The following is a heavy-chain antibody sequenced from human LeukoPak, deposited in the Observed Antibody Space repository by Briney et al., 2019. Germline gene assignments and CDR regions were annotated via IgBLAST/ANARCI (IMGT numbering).Heavy chain of an antibody. Sequence: GGSLRLSCAASGFTFSSYAMSWARQAPGKGLEWVSAISGSGGSTYYADSVKGRFTISRDNSKNTLYLQMNSLRAEDTAVYYCAKDPAGSGNPYYFDYWGQGTLVTVSS. V-gene: IGHV3-23*01. CDR3: AKDPAGSGNPYYFDY. J-gene: IGHJ4*02. CDR2: ISGSGGST. CDR1: GFTFSSYA. D-gene: IGHD3-10*01.